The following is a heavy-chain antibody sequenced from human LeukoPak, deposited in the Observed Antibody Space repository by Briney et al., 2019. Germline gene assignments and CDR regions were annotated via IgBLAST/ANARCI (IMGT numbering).Heavy chain of an antibody. J-gene: IGHJ3*02. V-gene: IGHV4-39*01. CDR1: GGSNSSSSYY. Sequence: SETLSLTCTVSGGSNSSSSYYWGWIRQPPGKGLEWIGSIYYSGSTYYNPSLKSRVTISVDTSKNQFSLKLSSVTAADTAVYYCARNYDSSGYYPDDAFDIWGQGTMVTVSS. D-gene: IGHD3-22*01. CDR2: IYYSGST. CDR3: ARNYDSSGYYPDDAFDI.